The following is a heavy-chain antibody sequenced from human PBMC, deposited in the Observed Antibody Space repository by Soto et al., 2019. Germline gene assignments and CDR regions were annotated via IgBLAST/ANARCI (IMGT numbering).Heavy chain of an antibody. CDR3: AKDLGNSGYEVGDY. CDR1: GFTFSSYG. J-gene: IGHJ4*02. V-gene: IGHV3-30*18. Sequence: GGSLRLSCAASGFTFSSYGMHWVRQAPGKGLEWVAVISYDGSNKYYADSVKGRFTISRDNSKNTLYLQMNSLRAGDTAVYYCAKDLGNSGYEVGDYWGQGTLVTVSS. CDR2: ISYDGSNK. D-gene: IGHD5-12*01.